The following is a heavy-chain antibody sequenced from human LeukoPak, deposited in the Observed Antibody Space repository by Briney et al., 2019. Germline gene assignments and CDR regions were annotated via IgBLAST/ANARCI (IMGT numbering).Heavy chain of an antibody. D-gene: IGHD7-27*01. CDR2: IYYSGST. CDR1: GCSINSNSYH. J-gene: IGHJ4*02. CDR3: ARLWGFDY. V-gene: IGHV4-39*01. Sequence: SETLSLTCTVSGCSINSNSYHWGRIPPPPGKGREWLGSIYYSGSTYYNPSLKSRVTISVDTSKIQFSLKLSSVTAADTAVYYCARLWGFDYWGQGTLVTVSS.